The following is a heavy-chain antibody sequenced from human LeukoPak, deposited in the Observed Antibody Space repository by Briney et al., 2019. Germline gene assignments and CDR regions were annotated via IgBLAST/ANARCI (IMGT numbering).Heavy chain of an antibody. CDR2: ISTQSGNT. V-gene: IGHV1-18*01. D-gene: IGHD4-17*01. CDR1: GYTLTSYV. CDR3: ARGAYGDK. Sequence: ASVKVSCKASGYTLTSYVINWMRQAPGQGLEWMGWISTQSGNTNYAQKVQGRLTLTTDRSTSTAYMELRSLRSDDTAVYYCARGAYGDKWGQGTMVTVSS. J-gene: IGHJ4*02.